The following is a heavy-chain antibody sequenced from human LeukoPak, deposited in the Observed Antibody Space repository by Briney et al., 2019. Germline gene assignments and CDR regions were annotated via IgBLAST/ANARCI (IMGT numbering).Heavy chain of an antibody. J-gene: IGHJ4*02. CDR2: ISGSGDTT. V-gene: IGHV3-23*01. CDR1: GFTFGSYA. CDR3: ASKLRFLEWSVPSDY. D-gene: IGHD3-3*01. Sequence: PGGSLRLSCAASGFTFGSYAMDWVRQAPGKGLEWVSVISGSGDTTYYADSVKGRFTISRDNSKNTLYLQMNSLRAEDTAVYYCASKLRFLEWSVPSDYWSQGTLVTVSS.